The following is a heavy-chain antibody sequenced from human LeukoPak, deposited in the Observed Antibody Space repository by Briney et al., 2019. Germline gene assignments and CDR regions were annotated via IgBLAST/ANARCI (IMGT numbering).Heavy chain of an antibody. D-gene: IGHD2-8*02. CDR2: ISYDGSND. CDR3: AKERGDTEMHERGQVYNWFDP. V-gene: IGHV3-30*18. CDR1: GFTFSDYY. Sequence: GGSLRLSCAASGFTFSDYYMSWIRQAPGKGLEWLAVISYDGSNDYYAGSLKGRFTISRENSKNTLYLQIKSLRPDYTGVYYCAKERGDTEMHERGQVYNWFDPWGQGTPVTVSS. J-gene: IGHJ5*02.